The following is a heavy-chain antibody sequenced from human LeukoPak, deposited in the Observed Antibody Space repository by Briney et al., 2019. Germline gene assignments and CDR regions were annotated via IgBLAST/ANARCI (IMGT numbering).Heavy chain of an antibody. V-gene: IGHV3-48*01. J-gene: IGHJ4*02. CDR1: GFTFSSYS. CDR3: ARDGSRVVPAAIVDY. CDR2: ISSSSSTI. Sequence: PGGSLRLSCAASGFTFSSYSMNWVRQAPGKGLEGVSYISSSSSTIYYADSVKGRFTISRDNAKNSLYLQMNSLRAEDTAVYYCARDGSRVVPAAIVDYWGQGTLVTVSS. D-gene: IGHD2-2*01.